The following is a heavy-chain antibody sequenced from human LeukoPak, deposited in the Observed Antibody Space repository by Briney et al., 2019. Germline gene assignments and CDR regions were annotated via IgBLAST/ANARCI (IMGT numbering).Heavy chain of an antibody. J-gene: IGHJ5*02. D-gene: IGHD4/OR15-4a*01. CDR2: IYSGGDT. Sequence: GGSLRLSCAASGFTVSNNYMNWVRQAPGKGLEWVSLIYSGGDTHYADSVKGRFTISRDSSKNTLYLQMNSLRAEDTAVYYCARDPRAVRTNTYAWGQGTLVTVSS. V-gene: IGHV3-66*01. CDR1: GFTVSNNY. CDR3: ARDPRAVRTNTYA.